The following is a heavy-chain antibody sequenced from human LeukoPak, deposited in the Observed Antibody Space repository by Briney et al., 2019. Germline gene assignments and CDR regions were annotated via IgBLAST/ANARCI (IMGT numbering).Heavy chain of an antibody. J-gene: IGHJ3*01. Sequence: GRSLRLSCAASGFTFSSYAMHWVRQAPGKGLEWVAVISYDGSNKYYADSVKGRFTISRDNSKNTLYLQMNSLRAEDTAVYYCTKDPNGDYVGAFDFWDQGTLVIVSS. CDR3: TKDPNGDYVGAFDF. D-gene: IGHD4-17*01. CDR2: ISYDGSNK. CDR1: GFTFSSYA. V-gene: IGHV3-30-3*01.